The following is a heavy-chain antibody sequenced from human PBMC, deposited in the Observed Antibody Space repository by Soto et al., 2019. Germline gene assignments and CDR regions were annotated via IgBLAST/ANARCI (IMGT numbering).Heavy chain of an antibody. Sequence: EVQLMESGGGLVKPGGSLRLSCAASGFTFSSYSMNWVRQAPGKGLEWVSSISSSSSYIYYADSVKGRFTISRDNAKNSLYLQMNSLRAEDTAVYYCARETIAVAGANDYWGQGTLVTVSS. D-gene: IGHD6-19*01. J-gene: IGHJ4*02. CDR3: ARETIAVAGANDY. CDR2: ISSSSSYI. V-gene: IGHV3-21*01. CDR1: GFTFSSYS.